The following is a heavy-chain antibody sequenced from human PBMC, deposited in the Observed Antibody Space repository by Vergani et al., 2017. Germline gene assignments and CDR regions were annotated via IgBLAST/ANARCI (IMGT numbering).Heavy chain of an antibody. CDR3: ARGKDCGGSSCNGSPYYGLDL. CDR2: ISSSSSTI. J-gene: IGHJ6*02. D-gene: IGHD2-15*01. CDR1: GFTFSSYS. V-gene: IGHV3-48*01. Sequence: EVQLVESGGGLVQPGGSLRLSCAASGFTFSSYSMNWVRQAPGKGLEWVSYISSSSSTIYYADSVKGRFTISRDNAKNTLYLQMNSLRVEETAVYYCARGKDCGGSSCNGSPYYGLDLWGQGTTVTVSS.